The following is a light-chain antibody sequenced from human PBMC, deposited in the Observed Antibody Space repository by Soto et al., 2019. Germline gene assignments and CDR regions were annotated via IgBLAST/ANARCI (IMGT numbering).Light chain of an antibody. CDR2: EVS. J-gene: IGLJ1*01. Sequence: QSVLTQPASVSGSPGQSISISCTGPSSDVGDYISVSWFQQHPGKAPKLMIYEVSNRPSGVSNRFSGSKSANTASLTISGLQVEDEADYYCTSYTSSTTLYVFGTGTKLTVL. V-gene: IGLV2-14*01. CDR3: TSYTSSTTLYV. CDR1: SSDVGDYIS.